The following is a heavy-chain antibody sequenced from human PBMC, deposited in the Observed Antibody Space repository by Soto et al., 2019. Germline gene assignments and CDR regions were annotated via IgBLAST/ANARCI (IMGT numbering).Heavy chain of an antibody. Sequence: SETLSLTCTVSGGSISSGGYYWSWIRQHPGKGLEWIGYIYYSGSTYYNPSLKSRVTISVDTSKNQFSLKLSSVTAADTAVYYCAREYRLELRSYYGMDVWGQGTTVTVSS. D-gene: IGHD1-7*01. CDR2: IYYSGST. J-gene: IGHJ6*02. V-gene: IGHV4-31*03. CDR3: AREYRLELRSYYGMDV. CDR1: GGSISSGGYY.